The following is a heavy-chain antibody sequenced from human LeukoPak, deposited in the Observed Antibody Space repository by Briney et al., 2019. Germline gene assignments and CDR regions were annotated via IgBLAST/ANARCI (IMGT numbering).Heavy chain of an antibody. V-gene: IGHV3-48*01. D-gene: IGHD7-27*01. Sequence: AGGSLRLSCAASGFTFSSYSMSWVRQAPGKGLEWVSYISSSSNTIYYADSVKGRFTISRDNAKNPLYLQMDSLRAEDTAVYYCARDRNWDFDYWGQGTLVTVSS. CDR3: ARDRNWDFDY. CDR2: ISSSSNTI. J-gene: IGHJ4*02. CDR1: GFTFSSYS.